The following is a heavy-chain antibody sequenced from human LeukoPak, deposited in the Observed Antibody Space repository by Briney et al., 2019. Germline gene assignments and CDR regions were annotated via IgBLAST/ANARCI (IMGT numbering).Heavy chain of an antibody. CDR2: INPSGGST. Sequence: ASVKVSCKASGYTFTTYYMHWVRQAPGQGLEWMGIINPSGGSTSYAQKFQGRVTMTRDMSTSTVYMELSSLRSEDTAVYYCARLGSAGEQRNGYFDYWGQGTLVTVSS. D-gene: IGHD3-16*01. CDR3: ARLGSAGEQRNGYFDY. J-gene: IGHJ4*02. V-gene: IGHV1-46*01. CDR1: GYTFTTYY.